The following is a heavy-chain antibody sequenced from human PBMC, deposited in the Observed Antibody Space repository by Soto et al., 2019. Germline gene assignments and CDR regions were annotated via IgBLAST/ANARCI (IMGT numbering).Heavy chain of an antibody. CDR2: ISSSSSYI. J-gene: IGHJ4*02. D-gene: IGHD4-17*01. CDR1: GFTFSSYS. Sequence: EVQLVESGGGLVQPGGSLRLSCAASGFTFSSYSMNWVRQAPGKGLEWVSYISSSSSYIYYADSVKGRFTISRDNAKNSLYLQMNSLRAEDTAVYYCARDGGRTTVVTPPFGYWGQGTLVTVSS. CDR3: ARDGGRTTVVTPPFGY. V-gene: IGHV3-21*05.